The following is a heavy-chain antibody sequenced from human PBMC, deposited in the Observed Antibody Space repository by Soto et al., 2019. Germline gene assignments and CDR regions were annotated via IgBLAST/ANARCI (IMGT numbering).Heavy chain of an antibody. D-gene: IGHD2-2*01. V-gene: IGHV3-48*02. J-gene: IGHJ5*02. CDR3: ARDLFPHCSSTSCQELYNWFDP. CDR1: GFTFSSYS. CDR2: ISSSSSTI. Sequence: GGSLRLSCAASGFTFSSYSMNWVRQAPGKGLEWVSYISSSSSTIYYADSVKGRFTISRDNAKNSLYLQMNSLRDEDTAVYYCARDLFPHCSSTSCQELYNWFDPWGQGTLVTVSS.